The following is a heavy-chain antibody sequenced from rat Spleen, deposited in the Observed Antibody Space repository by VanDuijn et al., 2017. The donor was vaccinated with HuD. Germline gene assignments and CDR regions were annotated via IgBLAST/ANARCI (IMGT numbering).Heavy chain of an antibody. CDR3: TRGTYYRH. CDR1: GFTFSDFD. D-gene: IGHD1-9*01. J-gene: IGHJ3*01. Sequence: AASGFTFSDFDMAWVRQAPTKCLEWVASITNASGRTYYPDSVKGRFTISRDNAKSTLYLQMNSPRSADTATYYCTRGTYYRHWGQGTLVTVSS. CDR2: ITNASGRT. V-gene: IGHV5S23*01.